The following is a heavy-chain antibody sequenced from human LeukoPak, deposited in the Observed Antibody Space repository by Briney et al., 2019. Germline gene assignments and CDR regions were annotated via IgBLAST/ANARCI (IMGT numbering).Heavy chain of an antibody. CDR1: GGTFSSYA. J-gene: IGHJ5*02. CDR3: ARGLIAAAGAKGDWFDP. Sequence: LVKVSCKASGGTFSSYAISWVRQAPGQGLEWMGGIIPIFGTANYAQKFQGRVTITADKSTSTAYMELSSLRSEDTAVYYCARGLIAAAGAKGDWFDPWGQGTLVTVSS. CDR2: IIPIFGTA. V-gene: IGHV1-69*06. D-gene: IGHD6-13*01.